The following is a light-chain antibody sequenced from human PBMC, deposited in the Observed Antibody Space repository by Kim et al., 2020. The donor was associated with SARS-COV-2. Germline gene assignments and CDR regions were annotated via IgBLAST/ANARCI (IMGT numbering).Light chain of an antibody. CDR1: TSAVGGHTY. J-gene: IGLJ1*01. V-gene: IGLV2-14*03. CDR3: ISYTTSTTLFYV. CDR2: DVT. Sequence: TTACTVTTSAVGGHTYVSLYPPYPGQAPKLMIYDVTNRPSGVSTRFSGSKSGNTASLTISGLQSEDVADYYCISYTTSTTLFYVFGTGTKVTVL.